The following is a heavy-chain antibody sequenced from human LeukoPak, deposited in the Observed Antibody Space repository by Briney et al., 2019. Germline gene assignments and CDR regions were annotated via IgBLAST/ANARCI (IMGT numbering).Heavy chain of an antibody. Sequence: ASVKVSCKASGYTFTGYYMHWVRQAPGQGLEWMGWINPNSGGTNYAQKFQGRVTMTRDTSISTAYMELSRLRSDDTAVYYCARDSTYYYDSSGYFYPYYFDYWGQGTLVTVSS. CDR1: GYTFTGYY. CDR3: ARDSTYYYDSSGYFYPYYFDY. V-gene: IGHV1-2*02. J-gene: IGHJ4*02. D-gene: IGHD3-22*01. CDR2: INPNSGGT.